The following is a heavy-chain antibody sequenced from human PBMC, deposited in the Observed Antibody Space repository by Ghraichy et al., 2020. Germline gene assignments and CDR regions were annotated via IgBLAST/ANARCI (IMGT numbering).Heavy chain of an antibody. D-gene: IGHD5/OR15-5a*01. CDR1: GFTVSLNY. CDR2: IYSGGGT. Sequence: GDSLNISCAASGFTVSLNYMNWVRQAPGKGLEWVSVIYSGGGTAYADSVKGRFTISRDSYKNTLYLQLNRLRFEDTAVYYCATDQGLGAFDVWGQGTMVTVSS. J-gene: IGHJ3*01. V-gene: IGHV3-53*01. CDR3: ATDQGLGAFDV.